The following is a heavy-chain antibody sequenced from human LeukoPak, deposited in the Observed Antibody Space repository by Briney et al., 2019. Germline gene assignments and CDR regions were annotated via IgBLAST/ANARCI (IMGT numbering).Heavy chain of an antibody. CDR2: ISSSSSYI. D-gene: IGHD3-22*01. J-gene: IGHJ5*02. Sequence: PGGSLRLSCAASGFTFSSYSMNWVRQAPGKGLEWVSSISSSSSYIYYADSVKGRFTISRDNAKNSLYLQMNSLRAEDTAVYYCARDWHYYDSSGPLAWGQGTLVTVSS. CDR3: ARDWHYYDSSGPLA. CDR1: GFTFSSYS. V-gene: IGHV3-21*01.